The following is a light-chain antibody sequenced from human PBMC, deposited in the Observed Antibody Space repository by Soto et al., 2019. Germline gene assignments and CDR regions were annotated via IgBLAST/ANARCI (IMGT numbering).Light chain of an antibody. Sequence: DIQLTQSPSFLSASVGDRVTITCRASQDISSYLAWYQQKPGKAPNLLIYAASTLQSGVPSRFSGSGSGTEFTLTVSSLQPEDFATYYCQQLNNYPSTFGPGTKVDVK. CDR2: AAS. CDR3: QQLNNYPST. J-gene: IGKJ3*01. V-gene: IGKV1-9*01. CDR1: QDISSY.